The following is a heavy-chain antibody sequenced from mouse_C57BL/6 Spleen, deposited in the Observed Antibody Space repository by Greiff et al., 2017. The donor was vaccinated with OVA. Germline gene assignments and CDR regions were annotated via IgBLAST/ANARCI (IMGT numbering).Heavy chain of an antibody. V-gene: IGHV1-69*01. CDR1: GYTFTSYW. CDR3: ARKDYYGSSYEGSMDY. D-gene: IGHD1-1*01. Sequence: QVQLQQPGAELVMPGASVKLSCKASGYTFTSYWMHWVKQRPGQGLEWIGEIDPSDSYTNYNQKFKGKSTLTVDKSSSTAYMQLSSLTSEDSAVYYGARKDYYGSSYEGSMDYWGQGTSVTVSS. CDR2: IDPSDSYT. J-gene: IGHJ4*01.